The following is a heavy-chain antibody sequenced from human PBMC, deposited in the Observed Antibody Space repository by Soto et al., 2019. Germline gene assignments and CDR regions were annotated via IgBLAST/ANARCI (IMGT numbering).Heavy chain of an antibody. J-gene: IGHJ6*02. CDR1: GDSISRYY. D-gene: IGHD2-21*02. CDR2: LYNTGST. CDR3: ARDLWGYCGTDCYPLDV. Sequence: SETLSLTCTVSGDSISRYYWSWIRQTPGKGLEWIGYLYNTGSTIYNPSLESRVTISVDTSKNQFSLKLNSVTAADTAVYYCARDLWGYCGTDCYPLDVRGPGTTVTVS. V-gene: IGHV4-59*01.